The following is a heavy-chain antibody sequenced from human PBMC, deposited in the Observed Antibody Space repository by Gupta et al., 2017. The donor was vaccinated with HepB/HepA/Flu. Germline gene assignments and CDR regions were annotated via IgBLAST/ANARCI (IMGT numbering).Heavy chain of an antibody. CDR1: GFTFSSSA. V-gene: IGHV1-58*01. Sequence: QMQLVQSGPEVKKPGTSVKVYCKASGFTFSSSAVQWVRQARGQRLEWRGWIVVGSGNTNYAQKCQERVTITRDLSTTTAYMGLSSLSSEDTAVYYCAADPSYYDILTGYRYWGQGTLVSVSS. J-gene: IGHJ4*02. CDR3: AADPSYYDILTGYRY. D-gene: IGHD3-9*01. CDR2: IVVGSGNT.